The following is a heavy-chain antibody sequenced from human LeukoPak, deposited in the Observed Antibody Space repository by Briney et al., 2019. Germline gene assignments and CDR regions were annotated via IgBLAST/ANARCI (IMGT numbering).Heavy chain of an antibody. CDR1: GFTFSSYA. V-gene: IGHV3-21*05. J-gene: IGHJ6*02. CDR2: ISSSSSYT. Sequence: GGSLRLSCAASGFTFSSYAMSWVRQAPGKGLEWVSYISSSSSYTDYADSVKGRFTISRDNAKNSLYLQMNSLRAEDTAVYYCARVGTGDTAMVTADYYGMDVWGQGTTVTVSS. D-gene: IGHD5-18*01. CDR3: ARVGTGDTAMVTADYYGMDV.